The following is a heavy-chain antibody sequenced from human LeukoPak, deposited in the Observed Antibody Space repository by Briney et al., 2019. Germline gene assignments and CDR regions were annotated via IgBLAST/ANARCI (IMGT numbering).Heavy chain of an antibody. CDR1: GFSLSTSGVG. Sequence: SGPTLVQPTQTLTLTCTFSGFSLSTSGVGVGWIRQPPGKALEWLALIYWSDDKRYSPSLKSRLTITKDTSKNQVVLTMTNMDPVDTATYYCVHREGATLYGYWGQGTLVTVSS. J-gene: IGHJ4*02. CDR2: IYWSDDK. V-gene: IGHV2-5*01. D-gene: IGHD1-26*01. CDR3: VHREGATLYGY.